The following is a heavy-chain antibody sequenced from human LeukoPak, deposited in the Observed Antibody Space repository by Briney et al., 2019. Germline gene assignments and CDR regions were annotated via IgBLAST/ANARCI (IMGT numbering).Heavy chain of an antibody. D-gene: IGHD2/OR15-2a*01. V-gene: IGHV3-30*03. CDR2: ISSDGSSK. J-gene: IGHJ4*02. Sequence: GKSLRLSCVASGFTFSSYGMHWVRQAPGKGMELVAVISSDGSSKYYTDSVKGRVTIARDNSKNTLYLQMNSLRAEDTAVYYCARGENSKTYPVSGYWGQGTLVTVSS. CDR3: ARGENSKTYPVSGY. CDR1: GFTFSSYG.